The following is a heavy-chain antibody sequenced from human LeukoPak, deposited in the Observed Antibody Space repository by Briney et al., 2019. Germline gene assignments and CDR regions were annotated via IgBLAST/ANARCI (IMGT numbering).Heavy chain of an antibody. Sequence: GGSLRLSCAASGFTVSGNYMSWVRQAPGKGLEWVSVIYSGGTTYYADSVKGRFTISRDNSKNTVYLQMNSLRVDDTAVYYCARGGGSGYYAAEYYMDVWGKGTTVTISS. J-gene: IGHJ6*03. CDR3: ARGGGSGYYAAEYYMDV. CDR1: GFTVSGNY. V-gene: IGHV3-53*01. CDR2: IYSGGTT. D-gene: IGHD3-22*01.